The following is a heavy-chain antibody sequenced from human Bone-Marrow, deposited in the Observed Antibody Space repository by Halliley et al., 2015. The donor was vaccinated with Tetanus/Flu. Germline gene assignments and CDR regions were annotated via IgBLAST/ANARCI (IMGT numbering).Heavy chain of an antibody. D-gene: IGHD2-15*01. CDR1: GFTFSNYG. CDR3: AKFGATSGTPYYYYGLDV. CDR2: ISYDGNDK. J-gene: IGHJ6*02. V-gene: IGHV3-30*18. Sequence: SLRLSCAASGFTFSNYGVHWVRQAPGKGLEWVAVISYDGNDKYYADSVKGRFTISRDNSKNTLYLQMNSLRGEDTATYYCAKFGATSGTPYYYYGLDVWGQGITVTVSS.